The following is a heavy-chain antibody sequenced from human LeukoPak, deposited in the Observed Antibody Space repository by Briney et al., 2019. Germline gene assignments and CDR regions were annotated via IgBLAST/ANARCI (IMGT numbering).Heavy chain of an antibody. Sequence: SETLSLTCTVSGYSISSGYYWGWIRQPPGKGLEWIGSIYHSGSTYYNPSLKSRVTISVDTSKNQFSLKLSSVTAADTAVYYCARGTSLNHPIVGAPTPPPPDAFDIWGQGTMVTVSS. CDR3: ARGTSLNHPIVGAPTPPPPDAFDI. J-gene: IGHJ3*02. V-gene: IGHV4-38-2*02. D-gene: IGHD1-26*01. CDR2: IYHSGST. CDR1: GYSISSGYY.